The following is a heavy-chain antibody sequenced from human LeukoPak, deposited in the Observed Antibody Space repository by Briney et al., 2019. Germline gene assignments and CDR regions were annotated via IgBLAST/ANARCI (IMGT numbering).Heavy chain of an antibody. D-gene: IGHD2-2*01. J-gene: IGHJ4*02. CDR1: GFTFSTNY. V-gene: IGHV3-66*01. CDR2: ISSGGAT. Sequence: GGSLRLSCVVSGFTFSTNYMSWVRQAPGKGLEWVSVISSGGATYYVDSVKDRFTISRDNSKNTMYLQMNSLRAEDTAVYYCAKDQPRAYFDSWGQGTLVTVSS. CDR3: AKDQPRAYFDS.